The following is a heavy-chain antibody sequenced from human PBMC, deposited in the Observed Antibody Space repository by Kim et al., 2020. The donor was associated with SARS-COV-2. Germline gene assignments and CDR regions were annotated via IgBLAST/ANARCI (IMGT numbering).Heavy chain of an antibody. D-gene: IGHD6-13*01. CDR1: GGSISSYY. CDR2: IYYSGST. J-gene: IGHJ4*02. Sequence: SETPSLTCTVSGGSISSYYWSWIRQPPGKGLEWIGYIYYSGSTNYNPSLKSRVTISVDTSKNQFSLKLSSVTAADTAVYYCARQAGESYYFDYWGQGTLVTVSS. V-gene: IGHV4-59*08. CDR3: ARQAGESYYFDY.